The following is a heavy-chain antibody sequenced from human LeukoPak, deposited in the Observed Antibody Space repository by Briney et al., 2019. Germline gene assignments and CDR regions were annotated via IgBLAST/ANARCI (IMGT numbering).Heavy chain of an antibody. CDR2: ISAYNGNT. CDR1: GYTFTSYG. Sequence: GASVKVSCKASGYTFTSYGISWVRQAPGQGLEWMGWISAYNGNTNYAQKLQGRVTMTTDTSTSTAYMELRSLRSDDTAVYYCARDSPYYYDSSGPDYYYGMDVWGQGTTVTVSS. J-gene: IGHJ6*02. CDR3: ARDSPYYYDSSGPDYYYGMDV. D-gene: IGHD3-22*01. V-gene: IGHV1-18*01.